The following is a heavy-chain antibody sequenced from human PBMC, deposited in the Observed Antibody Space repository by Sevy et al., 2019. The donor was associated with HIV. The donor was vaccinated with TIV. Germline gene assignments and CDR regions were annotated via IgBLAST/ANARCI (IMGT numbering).Heavy chain of an antibody. J-gene: IGHJ6*02. V-gene: IGHV4-34*01. CDR2: INHSGST. CDR3: ARGKSSTIFGVVIIPYYGMDV. D-gene: IGHD3-3*01. CDR1: GFTFVTYA. Sequence: GSLRLSCAASGFTFVTYAMNWVRQAPGKGLEWIGEINHSGSTNYNPSLKSRVTISVDTSKNQFSLKLSSVTAADTAVYYCARGKSSTIFGVVIIPYYGMDVWGQGTTVTVSS.